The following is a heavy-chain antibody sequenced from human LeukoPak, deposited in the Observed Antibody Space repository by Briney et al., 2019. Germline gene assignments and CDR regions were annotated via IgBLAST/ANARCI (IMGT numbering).Heavy chain of an antibody. Sequence: PSETLSLTYTVSGGSISSYYWSWIRQPPGKGLEWIGYIYYSGSTNYNPSLKSRVTISVDTSKNQFSLKLSSVTAADTAVYYCARALQKYYYYGMDVWGQGTTVTVSS. CDR3: ARALQKYYYYGMDV. V-gene: IGHV4-59*08. J-gene: IGHJ6*02. CDR1: GGSISSYY. CDR2: IYYSGST.